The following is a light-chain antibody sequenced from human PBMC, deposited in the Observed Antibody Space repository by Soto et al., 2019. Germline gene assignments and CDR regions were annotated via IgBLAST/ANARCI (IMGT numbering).Light chain of an antibody. Sequence: QSALTQPASVSGSPGQSITISCTGTSSDVCGYNYVSWYQQHPGKAPKLMIYEVSNRPSGVSNRFSGYKSGKTASLTISGLQAEDDAAYYCSSYTSRSTLGVFGGGTKLTVL. J-gene: IGLJ3*02. V-gene: IGLV2-14*01. CDR3: SSYTSRSTLGV. CDR1: SSDVCGYNY. CDR2: EVS.